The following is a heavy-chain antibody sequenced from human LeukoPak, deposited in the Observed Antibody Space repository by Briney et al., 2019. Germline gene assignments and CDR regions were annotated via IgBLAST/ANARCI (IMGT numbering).Heavy chain of an antibody. CDR3: ARDPGYDYVWGSYRYKDYYYGMDV. CDR1: GGSFSGYY. CDR2: IYYSGST. Sequence: SETLSLTCAVYGGSFSGYYWSWIRQPPGKGLEWIGYIYYSGSTNYNPSLKSRVTISVDTSKNQFSLKLSSVTAADTAVYYCARDPGYDYVWGSYRYKDYYYGMDVWGQGTTVTVSS. D-gene: IGHD3-16*02. V-gene: IGHV4-59*01. J-gene: IGHJ6*02.